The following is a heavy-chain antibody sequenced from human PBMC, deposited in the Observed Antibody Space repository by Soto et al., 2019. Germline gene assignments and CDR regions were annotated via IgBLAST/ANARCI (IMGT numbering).Heavy chain of an antibody. CDR3: AREWLSDYIWVSYLNYDAFDL. V-gene: IGHV1-18*01. Sequence: QVQLVQSGPEMKSPGASVQVSCKASGYTFASYGIRWVQQAPGHGLAWMGWISAHNGDTNHAQKFQGRVAMTTDTSTNTAYMELRIRTSDDTAVYYCAREWLSDYIWVSYLNYDAFDLWGQGTMVTVSS. J-gene: IGHJ3*01. D-gene: IGHD3-16*02. CDR2: ISAHNGDT. CDR1: GYTFASYG.